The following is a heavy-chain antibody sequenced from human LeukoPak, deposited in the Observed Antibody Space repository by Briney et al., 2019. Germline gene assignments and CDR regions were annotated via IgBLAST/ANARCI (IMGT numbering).Heavy chain of an antibody. CDR1: GFTVTNKY. D-gene: IGHD2-2*01. V-gene: IGHV3-53*01. CDR2: IYDGDRT. J-gene: IGHJ4*02. Sequence: GGSLRLSCAASGFTVTNKYMSWVRQAPGKGLEWVAIIYDGDRTYYIDSVKGRFTLSRDNSKNTLYLQMNSLRAEDTAVYYCAGDSISPPNLDYWGQGTLVTVSS. CDR3: AGDSISPPNLDY.